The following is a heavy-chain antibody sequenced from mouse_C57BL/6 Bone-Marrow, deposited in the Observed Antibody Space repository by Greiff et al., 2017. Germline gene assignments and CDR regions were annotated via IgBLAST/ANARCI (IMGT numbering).Heavy chain of an antibody. Sequence: EVQLVESGGGLVKPGGSLKLSCAASGFTFSSYAMSWVRQTPEKRLEWVATISDGGSYTYYPDNVKGRFTISRDNAKNNLYLQMSHLKSEDTAMYYCAGDRAIVTPWFAYWGQGTLVTVSA. CDR3: AGDRAIVTPWFAY. D-gene: IGHD2-5*01. V-gene: IGHV5-4*01. CDR2: ISDGGSYT. J-gene: IGHJ3*01. CDR1: GFTFSSYA.